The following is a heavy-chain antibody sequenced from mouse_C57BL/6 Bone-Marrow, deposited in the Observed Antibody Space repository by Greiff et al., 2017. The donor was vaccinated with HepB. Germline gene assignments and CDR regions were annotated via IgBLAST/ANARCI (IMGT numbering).Heavy chain of an antibody. D-gene: IGHD2-3*01. V-gene: IGHV12-3*01. CDR1: GFPITSGYY. CDR3: AGDDGSGAMDY. J-gene: IGHJ4*01. CDR2: ITHSGET. Sequence: VQRVESGPGLVKPSQSLFLTCSITGFPITSGYYWIWIRQSPGKPLEWMGYITHSGETFYNPSLQSPISITRETSKNQFFLQLNSVTTEDTAMYYCAGDDGSGAMDYWGQGTSVTVSS.